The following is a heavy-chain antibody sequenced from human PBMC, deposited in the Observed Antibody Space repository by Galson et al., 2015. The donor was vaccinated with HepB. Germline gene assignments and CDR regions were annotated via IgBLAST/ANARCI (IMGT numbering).Heavy chain of an antibody. CDR3: TTRSPGYSSGPFDY. CDR2: IKSKTDGGTT. D-gene: IGHD6-19*01. CDR1: GFTFSNAW. V-gene: IGHV3-15*01. Sequence: SLRLSCAASGFTFSNAWMSWVRQAPGKGLEWVGRIKSKTDGGTTDYAAPVKGRFTISRDDSKNTLYLQMNSLKTEDTAVYYCTTRSPGYSSGPFDYWGQGTLVTVSS. J-gene: IGHJ4*02.